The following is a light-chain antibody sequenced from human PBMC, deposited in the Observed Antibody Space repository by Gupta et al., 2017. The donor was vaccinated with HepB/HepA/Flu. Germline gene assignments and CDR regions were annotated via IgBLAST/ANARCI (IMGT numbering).Light chain of an antibody. CDR2: GAS. Sequence: EIVLTQSPGTLSLSPGERATLSCRASQSFSGNFLAWYQQKLGQAPRLLIYGASSRATGIPDRFSGSGSGTDFTLTISRLEPEDFAVYYCQQYGRSLWTFGQGTKVEIK. J-gene: IGKJ1*01. CDR3: QQYGRSLWT. V-gene: IGKV3-20*01. CDR1: QSFSGNF.